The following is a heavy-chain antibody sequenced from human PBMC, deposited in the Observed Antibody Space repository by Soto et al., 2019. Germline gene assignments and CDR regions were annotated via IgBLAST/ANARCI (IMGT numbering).Heavy chain of an antibody. Sequence: ASVKVSCKPSGYTFTSYGISWVRQAPGQGLEWMGWISVYTGNTNYAQKFQGRVAMTTDTSTSTVYMELTSLRSDDTAVYYRARGTTGGFDVWGQGTVVTVSS. CDR1: GYTFTSYG. D-gene: IGHD1-1*01. CDR3: ARGTTGGFDV. CDR2: ISVYTGNT. V-gene: IGHV1-18*01. J-gene: IGHJ4*02.